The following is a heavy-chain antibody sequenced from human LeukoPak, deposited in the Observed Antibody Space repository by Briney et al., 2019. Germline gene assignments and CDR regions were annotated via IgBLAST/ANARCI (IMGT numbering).Heavy chain of an antibody. CDR1: GFTFGDYG. D-gene: IGHD2-8*01. V-gene: IGHV3-23*01. CDR2: IGGGGATT. Sequence: GGSLRLSCIASGFTFGDYGMNWVRQVPGKGLEWVSHIGGGGATTYYADSVKGHFTVSRDNSRNTLYLQINSLRAEDTALSYCAKDSIPRNGVFDAFDVWGQGAMVTVSS. CDR3: AKDSIPRNGVFDAFDV. J-gene: IGHJ3*01.